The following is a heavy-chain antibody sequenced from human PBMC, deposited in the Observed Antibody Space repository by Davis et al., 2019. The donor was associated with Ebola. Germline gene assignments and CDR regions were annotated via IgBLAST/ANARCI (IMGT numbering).Heavy chain of an antibody. Sequence: PSETLSLTCAVYGGSFSGYYWSWIRQPPGKGLKWIGEINHSGSTNYNPSLKSRVTISVDTSKNQFSLKLSSVTAADTAIYYCARDLTYYGSGRYGMDVWGQGTTVTVSS. CDR1: GGSFSGYY. V-gene: IGHV4-34*01. CDR3: ARDLTYYGSGRYGMDV. J-gene: IGHJ6*02. CDR2: INHSGST. D-gene: IGHD3-10*01.